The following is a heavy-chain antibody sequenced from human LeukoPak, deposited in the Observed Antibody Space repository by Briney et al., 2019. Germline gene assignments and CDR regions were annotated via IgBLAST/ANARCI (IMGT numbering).Heavy chain of an antibody. J-gene: IGHJ4*02. CDR3: TRGSLSHDY. Sequence: GSLRLSCVASGFTFSSYWMHWVRQDPRKGLVWVSRISGDGRNINYADSVRGRFTISRDNAKNTLYLQMNTLRVEDTAVYYCTRGSLSHDYWGQGTLVTVSS. CDR1: GFTFSSYW. D-gene: IGHD3-16*02. V-gene: IGHV3-74*01. CDR2: ISGDGRNI.